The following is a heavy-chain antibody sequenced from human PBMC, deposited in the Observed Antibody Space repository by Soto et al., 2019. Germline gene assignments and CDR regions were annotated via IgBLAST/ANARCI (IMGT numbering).Heavy chain of an antibody. D-gene: IGHD3-22*01. CDR1: GYTFTSYY. J-gene: IGHJ4*02. CDR2: INPSGGST. V-gene: IGHV1-46*01. Sequence: QVQLVQSGAEVKKPGASVKVSCKASGYTFTSYYMHWLRQAPGQGLEWMGIINPSGGSTSYAQKFQGRVTMTRDTSTSTVYIELSSLRSEDTAVYYCARDPHYDSSGYPSDYWGQGTLVTVSS. CDR3: ARDPHYDSSGYPSDY.